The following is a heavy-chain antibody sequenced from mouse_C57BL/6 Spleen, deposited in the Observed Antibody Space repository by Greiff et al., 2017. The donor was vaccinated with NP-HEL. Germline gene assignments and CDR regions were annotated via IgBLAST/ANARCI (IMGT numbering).Heavy chain of an antibody. CDR1: GYTFPSYW. D-gene: IGHD2-3*01. CDR3: ARSIYDGYYDWFAY. V-gene: IGHV1-55*01. Sequence: QVQLKQPGAELVKPGASVKMSCKASGYTFPSYWLTWVKQRPGQGLEWIGDIYPGSGSTNYNEKFTSKATLTVDTASRTAYMQLSSLPSEDSAVYYCARSIYDGYYDWFAYWGQGTLVTVSA. J-gene: IGHJ3*01. CDR2: IYPGSGST.